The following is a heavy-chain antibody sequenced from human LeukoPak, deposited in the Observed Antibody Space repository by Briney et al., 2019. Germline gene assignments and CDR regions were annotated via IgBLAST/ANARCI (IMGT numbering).Heavy chain of an antibody. Sequence: GGSLRLSCAASGFTFSDYWMHWVRQAPGKGLVWVSRIHSDGSTTNYADSVKGRFTIFRDNAKKTLYLQMNSLRAEDTAVYYCVRQDIGSYLGGYWGQGTLVTVSS. CDR2: IHSDGSTT. J-gene: IGHJ4*02. V-gene: IGHV3-74*01. CDR1: GFTFSDYW. CDR3: VRQDIGSYLGGY. D-gene: IGHD1-26*01.